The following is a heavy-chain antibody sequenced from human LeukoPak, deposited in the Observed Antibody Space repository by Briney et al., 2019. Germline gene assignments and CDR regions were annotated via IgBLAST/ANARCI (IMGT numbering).Heavy chain of an antibody. CDR2: ITSSGST. CDR1: GFTSSGYE. V-gene: IGHV3-48*03. CDR3: ARAGAHIFAS. J-gene: IGHJ4*02. D-gene: IGHD3-10*01. Sequence: QPGGSLRLSCAASGFTSSGYEMNWVRQAPGKGLEWVSYITSSGSTHYGDSVKGRFTISRDNAKDSLYLQMNSLRAEDTAVYYCARAGAHIFASWGQGTLVTVSS.